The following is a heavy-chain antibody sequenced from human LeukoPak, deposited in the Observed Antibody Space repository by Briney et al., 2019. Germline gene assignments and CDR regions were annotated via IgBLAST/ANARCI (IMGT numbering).Heavy chain of an antibody. D-gene: IGHD3-22*01. CDR1: GFTFSSYG. Sequence: GGSLRLSCAASGFTFSSYGMHWVRQAPGKGLEWVSGISWNSGSLGYADSVKGRFTISRDNAKNSLYLQMNSLRAEDTALYYCAKGRYYYDSSGYYFVGYFDYWGRGTLVTVSS. V-gene: IGHV3-9*01. CDR2: ISWNSGSL. J-gene: IGHJ4*02. CDR3: AKGRYYYDSSGYYFVGYFDY.